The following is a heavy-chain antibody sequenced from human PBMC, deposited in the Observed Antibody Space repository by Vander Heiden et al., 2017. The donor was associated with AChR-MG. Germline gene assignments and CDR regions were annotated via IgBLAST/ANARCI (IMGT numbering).Heavy chain of an antibody. Sequence: QVQLVQSRAEVKKPGSSVKVSCKASGGTLSSYAISWVRQAPGQGLEWMGGIIPIFGTANYAQKFQGRVTITADKSTSTAYMELSSLRSEDTAVYYCAREPHFGLYYYGMDVWGQGTTVTVSS. D-gene: IGHD3-3*01. CDR2: IIPIFGTA. CDR1: GGTLSSYA. J-gene: IGHJ6*02. CDR3: AREPHFGLYYYGMDV. V-gene: IGHV1-69*06.